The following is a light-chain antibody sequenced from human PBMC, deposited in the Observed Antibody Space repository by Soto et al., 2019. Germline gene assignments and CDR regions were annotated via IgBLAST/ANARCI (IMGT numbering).Light chain of an antibody. CDR1: SSDVGGYNY. J-gene: IGLJ1*01. V-gene: IGLV2-14*01. CDR2: EVS. Sequence: ALTQPASVSGSPGQSITISCTGTSSDVGGYNYVSWYQQHPGKAPKLMIYEVSNRPSGVSNRFSGSKSGNTASLTISGLQAEDEADYYCSSYASSSTYVFGTGTKVTVL. CDR3: SSYASSSTYV.